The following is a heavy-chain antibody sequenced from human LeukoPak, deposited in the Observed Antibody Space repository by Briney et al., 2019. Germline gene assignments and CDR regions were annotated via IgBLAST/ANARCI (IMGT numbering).Heavy chain of an antibody. CDR3: AKEGDAFDI. V-gene: IGHV3-30*18. J-gene: IGHJ3*02. Sequence: PGRSLRLSCAASGFTFSSYGMHWVRQAPGKGLEWVAVISYDGSNKYYADSVKGRFTISRDNSKNTLCLQMNSLRAEDTAVYYCAKEGDAFDIWGQGTMVTVSS. CDR1: GFTFSSYG. CDR2: ISYDGSNK.